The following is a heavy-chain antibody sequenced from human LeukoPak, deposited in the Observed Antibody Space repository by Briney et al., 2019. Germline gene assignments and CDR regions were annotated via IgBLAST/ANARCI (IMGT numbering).Heavy chain of an antibody. D-gene: IGHD5-12*01. CDR1: GYTFTNYY. J-gene: IGHJ4*02. V-gene: IGHV1-2*02. CDR3: ARYLSGYDYFDY. Sequence: ASAKVSCKASGYTFTNYYMHWVRQAPGQGLEWKGWINSNTGGPKYAQRFQGRVTMTRDTSISTVYMELNTLISDDTAIYYCARYLSGYDYFDYWGQGTLVTVSS. CDR2: INSNTGGP.